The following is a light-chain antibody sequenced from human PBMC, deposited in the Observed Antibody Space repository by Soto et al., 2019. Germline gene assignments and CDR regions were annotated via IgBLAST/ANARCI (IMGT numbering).Light chain of an antibody. V-gene: IGKV3-15*01. CDR1: QSVSSN. Sequence: ETVMTHSPATLSVSPLGIATLSFSSSQSVSSNLAVYQQKPGQAPRLLIYGASTRATGIPGRFSGGGSGTEFTLTMSSLQSEDFAVYFCQKYNKWPRKFGQGTKVDIK. J-gene: IGKJ1*01. CDR3: QKYNKWPRK. CDR2: GAS.